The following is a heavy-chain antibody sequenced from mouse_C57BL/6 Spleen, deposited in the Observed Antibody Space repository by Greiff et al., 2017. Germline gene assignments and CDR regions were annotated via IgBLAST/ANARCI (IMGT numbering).Heavy chain of an antibody. V-gene: IGHV1-53*01. J-gene: IGHJ2*01. CDR1: GYTFTSYW. Sequence: QVQLQQPGTELVKPGASVKLSCKASGYTFTSYWMHWVKQRPGQGLEWIGNINSSNGGTNYNEKFKSKATLTVDKSSSTAYMQLSSLTSEDAAVYYCARGGDDERERFDYWGQGTTLTVSS. CDR2: INSSNGGT. CDR3: ARGGDDERERFDY.